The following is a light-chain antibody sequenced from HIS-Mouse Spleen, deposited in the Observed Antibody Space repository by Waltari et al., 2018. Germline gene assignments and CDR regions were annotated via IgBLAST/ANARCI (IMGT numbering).Light chain of an antibody. V-gene: IGKV3-20*01. CDR2: GAS. CDR3: QQYGSSPET. J-gene: IGKJ1*01. CDR1: QSVSSSY. Sequence: IVLTQSPGPLSLSPGERATLSCRASQSVSSSYLAWYQQKPGQAPRLLIYGASSRATGIPDRFSGSGSGTDFTLTISRLEPEDFAVYYCQQYGSSPETFGQGTKVEIK.